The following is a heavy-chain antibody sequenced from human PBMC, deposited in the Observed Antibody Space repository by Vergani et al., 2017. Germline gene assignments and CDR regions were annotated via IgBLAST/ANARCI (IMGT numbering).Heavy chain of an antibody. CDR3: AGGASGGYYDSSGGYWFDP. Sequence: QVQLVQSGAEVKKPGASVKVSCKASGYTFTGYYMHWVRQAPGQGLEWRGRINPNSGGTNYAQKFQGRVTMTRDTSISTAYMELRSLRSEDTAVYYCAGGASGGYYDSSGGYWFDPWGQGTLVTVSS. J-gene: IGHJ5*02. CDR2: INPNSGGT. V-gene: IGHV1-2*06. D-gene: IGHD3-22*01. CDR1: GYTFTGYY.